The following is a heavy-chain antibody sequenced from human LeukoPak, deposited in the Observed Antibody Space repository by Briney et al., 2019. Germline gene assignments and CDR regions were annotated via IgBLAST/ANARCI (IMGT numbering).Heavy chain of an antibody. CDR2: ISSSSTI. V-gene: IGHV3-48*01. CDR3: ASQQWLVPPFDY. Sequence: GGSLRLSCAASGFTFSSYSMNWVRQAPRKGLEWVSYISSSSTIYYADSVKGRFTISRDNAKNSLYLQMNSLRAEDTAVYYCASQQWLVPPFDYWGQGTLVTVSS. D-gene: IGHD6-19*01. CDR1: GFTFSSYS. J-gene: IGHJ4*02.